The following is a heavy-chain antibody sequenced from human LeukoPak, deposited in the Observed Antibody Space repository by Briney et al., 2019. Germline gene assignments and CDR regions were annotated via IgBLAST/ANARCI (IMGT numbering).Heavy chain of an antibody. J-gene: IGHJ4*02. CDR2: ITDSSTST. V-gene: IGHV3-23*01. CDR3: ARASSGYYYAFDY. Sequence: GGSLRLSCAASGFTFNNYVMNWVRQAPGKGLEWVSAITDSSTSTYYADSVKGRFTISRHNSKNTLYLQMNSLRAEDTAVYYCARASSGYYYAFDYWGQGTLVTVSS. CDR1: GFTFNNYV. D-gene: IGHD3-22*01.